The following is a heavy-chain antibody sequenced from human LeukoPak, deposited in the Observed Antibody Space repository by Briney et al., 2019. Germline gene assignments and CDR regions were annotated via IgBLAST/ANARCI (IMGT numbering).Heavy chain of an antibody. Sequence: PSETLSLTCTVSGGSISSYYWSWIRQPAGKGLEWIGRIYTSGSTNYNPSLKSRVTMSVDASKNQFSLKLSSVTAADTAVYYCARVVGSWDYYYYMDVWGKGTTVTVSS. CDR1: GGSISSYY. CDR2: IYTSGST. J-gene: IGHJ6*03. D-gene: IGHD6-13*01. V-gene: IGHV4-4*07. CDR3: ARVVGSWDYYYYMDV.